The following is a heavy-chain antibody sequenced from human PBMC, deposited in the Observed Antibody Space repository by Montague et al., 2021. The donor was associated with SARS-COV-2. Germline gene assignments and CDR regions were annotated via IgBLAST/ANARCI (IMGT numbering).Heavy chain of an antibody. V-gene: IGHV3-23*01. J-gene: IGHJ5*02. D-gene: IGHD2-2*01. CDR3: AKAPDGGCSSTSCYLPNWFDL. CDR2: INSNDVST. Sequence: SLRLSCAASGFTFSSYAMTWVRQAPGKGLEWVSTINSNDVSTYYADSVKGRFTISRDNSKNTLYLQMSSLRAEDTAVYYCAKAPDGGCSSTSCYLPNWFDLWGQGTLVAVSS. CDR1: GFTFSSYA.